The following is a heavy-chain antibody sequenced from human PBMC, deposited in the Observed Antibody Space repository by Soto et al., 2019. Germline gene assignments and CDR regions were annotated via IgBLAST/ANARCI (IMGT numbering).Heavy chain of an antibody. J-gene: IGHJ4*02. Sequence: GGSQRLYCAASGVAFTSYAMTGVRQVPGEGLQWVSSISKSGDSTYYADSVKGRFTTSRDNSKNTLYLQMNSLRAEDTAIYYCAKGSFGFDYWGQGTLVTVSS. CDR3: AKGSFGFDY. CDR2: ISKSGDST. CDR1: GVAFTSYA. D-gene: IGHD3-10*01. V-gene: IGHV3-23*01.